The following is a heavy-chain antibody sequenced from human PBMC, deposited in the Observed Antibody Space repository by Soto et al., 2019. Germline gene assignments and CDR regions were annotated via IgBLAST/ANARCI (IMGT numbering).Heavy chain of an antibody. V-gene: IGHV1-18*01. D-gene: IGHD6-19*01. J-gene: IGHJ2*01. Sequence: QVQLVQSGAEVKKPGASVKVSCKASGYTFTSYGISWVRQAPGQGLEWMGWISAYNGNTNYAQKLQGRVTMTTDTSTSTAYMELRRLRTDDTAVYYCARVMTDVRGEDQWLVWGSRWYFALWGRGTMVTVSS. CDR2: ISAYNGNT. CDR3: ARVMTDVRGEDQWLVWGSRWYFAL. CDR1: GYTFTSYG.